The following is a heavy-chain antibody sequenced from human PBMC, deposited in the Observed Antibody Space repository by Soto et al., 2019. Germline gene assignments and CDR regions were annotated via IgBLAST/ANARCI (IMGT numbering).Heavy chain of an antibody. J-gene: IGHJ6*02. Sequence: GESLKISCKGSGYSFTSYWIGWVRQMPGKGLEWMGIIYPGDSDTRYSPSFQGQVTISADKSISTAYLQWSSLKASDTAMYYCARQLEGDFLSGPYYYYYGMDVWGQGTTVTVSS. CDR3: ARQLEGDFLSGPYYYYYGMDV. CDR2: IYPGDSDT. CDR1: GYSFTSYW. D-gene: IGHD3-3*01. V-gene: IGHV5-51*01.